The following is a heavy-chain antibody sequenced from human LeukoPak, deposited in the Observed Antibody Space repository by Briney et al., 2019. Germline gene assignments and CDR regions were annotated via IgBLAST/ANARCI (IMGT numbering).Heavy chain of an antibody. CDR3: ARQGDGYTLGY. CDR1: GGSISSYY. CDR2: IYYSGST. D-gene: IGHD5-24*01. Sequence: SETLSLTCTASGGSISSYYWSWIRQPPGKGLEWIGYIYYSGSTNYNPSLKSRVTISVDTSKNQFSLKLSSVTAADTAVYYCARQGDGYTLGYWGQGTLVTVSS. V-gene: IGHV4-59*08. J-gene: IGHJ4*02.